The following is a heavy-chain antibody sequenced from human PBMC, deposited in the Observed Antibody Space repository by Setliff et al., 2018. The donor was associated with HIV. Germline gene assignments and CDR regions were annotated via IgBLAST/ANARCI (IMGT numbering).Heavy chain of an antibody. CDR1: GGTFSSYG. CDR2: IIPMFGTG. Sequence: SVKVSCKTSGGTFSSYGISWVRQAPGQGLEWMGGIIPMFGTGFYAQKFQGRVTITTDESTSTAYTELSSLRSEDTAVYYCALPYCSGGNCWSSASLPPAGWFDPWGQGTLVTVSS. J-gene: IGHJ5*02. V-gene: IGHV1-69*05. D-gene: IGHD2-15*01. CDR3: ALPYCSGGNCWSSASLPPAGWFDP.